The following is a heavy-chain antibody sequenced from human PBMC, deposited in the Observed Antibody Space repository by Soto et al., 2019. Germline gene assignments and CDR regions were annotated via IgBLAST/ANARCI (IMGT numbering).Heavy chain of an antibody. CDR3: AKEWIVALAYFDS. V-gene: IGHV3-30*18. D-gene: IGHD5-12*01. CDR2: ISYDGSNK. J-gene: IGHJ4*02. CDR1: GFTLRPYG. Sequence: PGGSLRLPRAASGFTLRPYGMHWVRQAPGKGLEWVAVISYDGSNKYYADSVKGRFTISRDNSKNTLYLQMNSLRAEDSAVYYCAKEWIVALAYFDSWGQGT.